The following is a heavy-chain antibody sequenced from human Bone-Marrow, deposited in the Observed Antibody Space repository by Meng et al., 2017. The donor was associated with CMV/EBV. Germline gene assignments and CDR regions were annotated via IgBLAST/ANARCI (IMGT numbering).Heavy chain of an antibody. CDR3: ARDSAVVVTAY. CDR1: GFPFSSYS. Sequence: SCAASGFPFSSYSMNWVRQAPGKGLEWVSSISSSSSYIYYADSVKGRFTISRDNAKNSVYLQMNSLRAEDTAVYYCARDSAVVVTAYWGQGTLVTVSS. CDR2: ISSSSSYI. V-gene: IGHV3-21*01. J-gene: IGHJ4*02. D-gene: IGHD2-21*02.